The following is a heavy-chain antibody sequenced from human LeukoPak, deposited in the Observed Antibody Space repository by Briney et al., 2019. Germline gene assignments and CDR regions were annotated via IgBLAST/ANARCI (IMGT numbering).Heavy chain of an antibody. Sequence: GGSLRLSCAASGFTFSSYAMNWVRQAPGKGLELVSAISGSGSTTYYADSVKSRFAISRDNSKNTLFLQMNSLTAEDTAIYSCARPRLEYCSGGSCFDAFDIWGQGTMVTVSS. CDR3: ARPRLEYCSGGSCFDAFDI. J-gene: IGHJ3*02. CDR2: ISGSGSTT. V-gene: IGHV3-23*01. CDR1: GFTFSSYA. D-gene: IGHD2-15*01.